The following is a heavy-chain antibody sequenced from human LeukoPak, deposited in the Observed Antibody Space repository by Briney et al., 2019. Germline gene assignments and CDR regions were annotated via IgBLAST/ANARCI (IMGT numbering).Heavy chain of an antibody. Sequence: ASVKVSCKASGYTFTSYGISWVRQAPGQGLEWMGWISAYNGNTNYAQKLQGRVTMTTDTSTSTAYMELRSLRSDDTAVYYCARDRVVPVAPAWYYYYGMDVWGQGTTVTVSS. CDR1: GYTFTSYG. V-gene: IGHV1-18*01. CDR3: ARDRVVPVAPAWYYYYGMDV. J-gene: IGHJ6*02. D-gene: IGHD2-2*01. CDR2: ISAYNGNT.